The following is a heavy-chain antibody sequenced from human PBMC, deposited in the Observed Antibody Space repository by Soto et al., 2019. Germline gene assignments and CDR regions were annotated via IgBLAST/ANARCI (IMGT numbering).Heavy chain of an antibody. CDR1: GFIFSISP. V-gene: IGHV3-30-3*01. J-gene: IGHJ4*02. CDR2: ISYDGTNK. Sequence: PXVSLSLSCAASGFIFSISPMHWVRQAPGKGPEWVALISYDGTNKFYADSVKGRFTISRDNSKSTLYLQVDSLRPEDAAVYYCARHPKTHGGPHWAFNYFDSWGQGTLVTVSS. CDR3: ARHPKTHGGPHWAFNYFDS. D-gene: IGHD4-17*01.